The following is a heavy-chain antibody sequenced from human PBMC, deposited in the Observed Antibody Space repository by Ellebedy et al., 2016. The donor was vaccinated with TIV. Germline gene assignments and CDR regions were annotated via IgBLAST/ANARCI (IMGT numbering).Heavy chain of an antibody. V-gene: IGHV3-23*01. CDR3: ARDPVGVGPAFDI. Sequence: PGGSLRLSCAASGLTFSSHAMSRVRQAPGKGLEWVSSITDSGDNTYYADSVKGRFTISRANAKNTLDLQMNSLRAEDTAVYYCARDPVGVGPAFDIWGQGTMVTVSS. CDR1: GLTFSSHA. CDR2: ITDSGDNT. J-gene: IGHJ3*02. D-gene: IGHD4-23*01.